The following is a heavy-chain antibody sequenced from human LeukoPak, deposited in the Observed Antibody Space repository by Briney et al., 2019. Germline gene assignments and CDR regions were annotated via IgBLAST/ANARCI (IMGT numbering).Heavy chain of an antibody. V-gene: IGHV1-46*01. CDR2: INPSGDFR. D-gene: IGHD3-10*01. Sequence: GASVKISCKPSGYTFGTHWMHWVRQAPGQGLEWMAIINPSGDFRSYAQKFQGRVTVTRDMSTRTVYMELSSLRSEDTAVYYCASVVGELYTPPPLYNWFAPWGQGTLVTVSS. CDR3: ASVVGELYTPPPLYNWFAP. J-gene: IGHJ5*02. CDR1: GYTFGTHW.